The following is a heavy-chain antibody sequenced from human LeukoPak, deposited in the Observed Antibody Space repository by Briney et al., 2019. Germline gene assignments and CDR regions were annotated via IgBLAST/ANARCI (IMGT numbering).Heavy chain of an antibody. CDR3: ARSYSSGYDYYYYYMDV. CDR2: INPNSGGT. CDR1: GYTFTGYY. Sequence: GASVKVSCKASGYTFTGYYIHWVRQAPGQGLEWMGWINPNSGGTNYARKFQGRVTMTRDTSISTAYMELSRLRSDDTAVYYCARSYSSGYDYYYYYMDVWGKGTTVTVSS. V-gene: IGHV1-2*02. D-gene: IGHD3-22*01. J-gene: IGHJ6*03.